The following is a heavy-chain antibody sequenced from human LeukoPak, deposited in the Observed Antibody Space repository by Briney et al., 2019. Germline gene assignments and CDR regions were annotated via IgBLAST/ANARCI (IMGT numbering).Heavy chain of an antibody. V-gene: IGHV3-30*18. Sequence: RRSLRLSCAAPGFTFSSYGMHRVRQAPGKGLERVAVISYDGSNKYYADSVKGRFTISRDNSKNTLYLQMNSLRAEDTAVYYCAKEQQLGPGYYYGMDVWGKGTTVTVSS. D-gene: IGHD6-13*01. CDR1: GFTFSSYG. CDR3: AKEQQLGPGYYYGMDV. CDR2: ISYDGSNK. J-gene: IGHJ6*04.